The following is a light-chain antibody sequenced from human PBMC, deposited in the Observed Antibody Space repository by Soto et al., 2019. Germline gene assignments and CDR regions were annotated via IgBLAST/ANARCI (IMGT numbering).Light chain of an antibody. V-gene: IGKV3-11*01. CDR3: QQRSNWPRLFT. Sequence: EIVLTQSPATLSLSPGERATLSCRASQSVSSYLAWYQQKPGHAPRLLIYDASNRAAGIPARFSGSGSGTDFTLTISSLEPEDFAVYYCQQRSNWPRLFTFGPGTKVDIK. J-gene: IGKJ3*01. CDR2: DAS. CDR1: QSVSSY.